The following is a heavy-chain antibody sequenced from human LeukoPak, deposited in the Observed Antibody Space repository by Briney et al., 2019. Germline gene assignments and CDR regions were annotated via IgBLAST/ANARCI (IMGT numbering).Heavy chain of an antibody. Sequence: GGSLRLSCAASGFTFSSYGMHWVRQAPGKGLEWVAVIWYDGSNKYYADSVKGRFTISRDNSKNTLYLQMNSLRAEDMAVYYCARLYGTYPGWFDPWGQGTLVTVSS. CDR3: ARLYGTYPGWFDP. CDR1: GFTFSSYG. V-gene: IGHV3-33*01. D-gene: IGHD4-17*01. CDR2: IWYDGSNK. J-gene: IGHJ5*02.